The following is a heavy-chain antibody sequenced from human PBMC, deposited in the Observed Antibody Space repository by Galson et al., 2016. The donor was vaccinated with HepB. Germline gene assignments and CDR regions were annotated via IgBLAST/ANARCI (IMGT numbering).Heavy chain of an antibody. CDR3: ARKFYYVSGNYYNPYNYHGMDY. Sequence: QSGAEVKKSGESLKISCKSSGYGITAHRIGWVRQVPGKGLEWMGIIYPGDSDTRYSPSFQGQVTISADKSISTAYLQWSSLKASDTAMYYCARKFYYVSGNYYNPYNYHGMDYWGQGTRVTVSS. CDR2: IYPGDSDT. J-gene: IGHJ4*02. CDR1: GYGITAHR. D-gene: IGHD3-10*01. V-gene: IGHV5-51*01.